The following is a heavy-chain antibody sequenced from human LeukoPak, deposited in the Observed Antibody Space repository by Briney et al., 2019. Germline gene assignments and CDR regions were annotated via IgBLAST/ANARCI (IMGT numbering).Heavy chain of an antibody. D-gene: IGHD3-22*01. CDR2: NRDKSKSYTT. J-gene: IGHJ3*02. V-gene: IGHV3-72*01. CDR3: TRPSYYDSRGYSTNGFDI. CDR1: GFTVSDHY. Sequence: GGSLRLSCVASGFTVSDHYIDWVRQAPGKGLEWDGRNRDKSKSYTTDYAASVRGRFTISRDDSKNSLYLQMYSLKTEDTAVYFCTRPSYYDSRGYSTNGFDIWGQGTMVTVSS.